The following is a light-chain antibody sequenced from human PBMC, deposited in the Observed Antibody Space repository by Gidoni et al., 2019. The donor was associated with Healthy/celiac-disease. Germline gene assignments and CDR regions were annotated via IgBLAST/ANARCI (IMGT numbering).Light chain of an antibody. J-gene: IGLJ2*01. CDR1: KLEDKY. Sequence: SYLLTQPPSLSSSPGPTASITCSGDKLEDKYACWYQQKPGQSPVLVIYQDSKRPSGIPERFSGTNSGNTATLTIRGTQDMEEADYYCQAWDSSTHVVFGGGTKLTVL. CDR2: QDS. CDR3: QAWDSSTHVV. V-gene: IGLV3-1*01.